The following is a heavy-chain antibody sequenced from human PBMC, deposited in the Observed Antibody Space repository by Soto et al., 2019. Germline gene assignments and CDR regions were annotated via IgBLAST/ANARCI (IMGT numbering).Heavy chain of an antibody. CDR2: IGAYDGHT. CDR3: ARTYSGNNFADY. CDR1: LYTFTSFG. D-gene: IGHD1-26*01. J-gene: IGHJ4*02. V-gene: IGHV1-18*01. Sequence: QVQLVQSGTEVKKPGASVNVSCKASLYTFTSFGITRVRQAPGRGLEWMGWIGAYDGHTIYAQNLQGRVTMTTDTSTSTAYMELRSLTSDDTAVYYCARTYSGNNFADYWGQGTLVTVSS.